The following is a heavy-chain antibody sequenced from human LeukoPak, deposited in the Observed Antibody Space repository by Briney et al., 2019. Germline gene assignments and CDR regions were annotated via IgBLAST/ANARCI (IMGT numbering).Heavy chain of an antibody. CDR2: MNPNSGRT. V-gene: IGHV1-8*01. D-gene: IGHD6-13*01. CDR3: ARGAPQQLVAYGYYGMDV. Sequence: ASVKVSCKASGYTLTSYDINWVRQATGQGLEWMGWMNPNSGRTGYAQNFRGRITITRNTSISTAYMELSSLRSEDTAVYYCARGAPQQLVAYGYYGMDVWGQGTTVTVSS. J-gene: IGHJ6*02. CDR1: GYTLTSYD.